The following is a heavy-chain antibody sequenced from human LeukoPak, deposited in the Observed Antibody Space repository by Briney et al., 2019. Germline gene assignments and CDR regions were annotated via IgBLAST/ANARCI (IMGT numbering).Heavy chain of an antibody. CDR1: GGSISSSSSY. J-gene: IGHJ4*02. Sequence: PSETLSLTCTVSGGSISSSSSYWGWVRQPPGKGLEWIGNIYYRGSTYYNPSLKSRVTISVDTSKNQFSLNLSSVTAADTAVYYCARFGIHAYYFDYWGQGTLVTVSS. D-gene: IGHD3-10*01. CDR2: IYYRGST. V-gene: IGHV4-39*01. CDR3: ARFGIHAYYFDY.